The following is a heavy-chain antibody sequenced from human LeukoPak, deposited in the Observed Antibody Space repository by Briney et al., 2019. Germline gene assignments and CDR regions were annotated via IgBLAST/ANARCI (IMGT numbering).Heavy chain of an antibody. CDR1: GYTFTSYD. D-gene: IGHD3-3*01. V-gene: IGHV1-8*03. CDR2: MNPNSGNT. CDR3: ARVYRGVAPFY. Sequence: ASVKVSCKASGYTFTSYDINWVRQATGQGLEWMGWMNPNSGNTGYAQRFQGRVTITRNTSVTTAYMELSSLRSEDTAVYYCARVYRGVAPFYWGQGTLVTVSS. J-gene: IGHJ4*02.